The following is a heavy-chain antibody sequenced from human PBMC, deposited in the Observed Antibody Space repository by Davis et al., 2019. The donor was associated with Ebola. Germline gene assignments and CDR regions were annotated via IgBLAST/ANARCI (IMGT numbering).Heavy chain of an antibody. CDR3: ARDPGYQLLARYYYGMDV. V-gene: IGHV3-48*04. CDR2: ISSSGSTI. Sequence: GESLKISCAASGFTFSSYSMNWVRQAPGKGLEWVSYISSSGSTIYYADSVKGRFTISRDNAKNSLYLQMNSLRAEDTAVYYCARDPGYQLLARYYYGMDVWGQGTTVTVSS. D-gene: IGHD2-2*01. J-gene: IGHJ6*02. CDR1: GFTFSSYS.